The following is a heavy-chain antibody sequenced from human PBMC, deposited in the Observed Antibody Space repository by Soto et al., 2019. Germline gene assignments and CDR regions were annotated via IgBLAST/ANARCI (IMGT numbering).Heavy chain of an antibody. CDR3: ARDPGADSERDAFDI. V-gene: IGHV3-21*01. Sequence: PGCSLRLSCASSGFTFNIYSMNWVRQAPGKGLEWVSSISSSSSYIYYADSVKGRFTISRDNAKNSLYLQMNSLRAEDTAVYYCARDPGADSERDAFDIWGQGTMVTVSS. J-gene: IGHJ3*02. D-gene: IGHD3-22*01. CDR1: GFTFNIYS. CDR2: ISSSSSYI.